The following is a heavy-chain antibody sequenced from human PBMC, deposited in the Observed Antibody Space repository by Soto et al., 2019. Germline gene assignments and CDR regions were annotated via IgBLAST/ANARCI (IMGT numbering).Heavy chain of an antibody. CDR3: ARGYGRNFDY. CDR1: GGSISTGGYY. Sequence: PSETLSLTCTVSGGSISTGGYYWSWIRQHPGKGLEWIAYMYYSGGTYYNPSLKSRVTVSIDMSKSQVSLRLSSVTAADTAVYYCARGYGRNFDYWGQGALVTVSS. J-gene: IGHJ4*02. V-gene: IGHV4-31*03. CDR2: MYYSGGT. D-gene: IGHD5-18*01.